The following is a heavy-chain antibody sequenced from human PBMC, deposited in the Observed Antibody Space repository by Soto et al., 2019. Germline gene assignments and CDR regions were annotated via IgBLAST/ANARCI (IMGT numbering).Heavy chain of an antibody. D-gene: IGHD6-19*01. CDR2: IIPIFATD. CDR3: AKGAVAGTPTSYYYYGMDV. Sequence: QVQLLQSGAEVKKPGSSVRVSCEASGGTFRTYAISWVRHAPGQGLEWMGEIIPIFATDNFAHKFQARVTITEDESTTTVYKDLRRLGSEDTAVYYCAKGAVAGTPTSYYYYGMDVWAQGTKVTVS. V-gene: IGHV1-69*12. J-gene: IGHJ6*02. CDR1: GGTFRTYA.